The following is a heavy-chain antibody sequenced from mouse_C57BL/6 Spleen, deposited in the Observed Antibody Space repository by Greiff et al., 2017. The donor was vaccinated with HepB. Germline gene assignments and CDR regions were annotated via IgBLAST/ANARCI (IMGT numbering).Heavy chain of an antibody. CDR1: GYTFTDYE. Sequence: QLQQSGAELVRPGASVTLSCKASGYTFTDYEMHWVKQTPVHGLEWIGAIDPETGGTAYNQKFKGKAILTADKSSSTAYMELRSLTSEDSAVYYCTRGVFITGDYFDYWGQGTTLTVSS. CDR2: IDPETGGT. D-gene: IGHD1-1*01. CDR3: TRGVFITGDYFDY. J-gene: IGHJ2*01. V-gene: IGHV1-15*01.